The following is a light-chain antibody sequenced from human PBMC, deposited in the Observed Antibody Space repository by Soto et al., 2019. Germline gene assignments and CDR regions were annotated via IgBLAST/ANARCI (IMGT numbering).Light chain of an antibody. CDR1: SSDVGAYNS. V-gene: IGLV2-14*03. J-gene: IGLJ1*01. CDR2: DVS. CDR3: SSYAVSTSYV. Sequence: QSALTQPASVSGSPGQSITISCTGTSSDVGAYNSVSWYQQHPGKAPKLMIYDVSNRPSGVSNRFSGSKSGNTASLTISGLQAEDEADYYCSSYAVSTSYVFGAGTKLTVL.